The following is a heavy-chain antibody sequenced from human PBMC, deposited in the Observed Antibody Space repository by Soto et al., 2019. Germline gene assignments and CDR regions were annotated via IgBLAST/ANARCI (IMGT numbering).Heavy chain of an antibody. J-gene: IGHJ4*02. Sequence: PGGSLRLSCTASGFTFSSYAMILVRPAPGKGLEWVSLISASGDGTYYADSVKGRFTISRDNSKNTLYLQMNSLRAEDTAVYYCAKHAAAAAPDYWGQGTQVTVSS. CDR2: ISASGDGT. CDR3: AKHAAAAAPDY. D-gene: IGHD6-13*01. CDR1: GFTFSSYA. V-gene: IGHV3-23*01.